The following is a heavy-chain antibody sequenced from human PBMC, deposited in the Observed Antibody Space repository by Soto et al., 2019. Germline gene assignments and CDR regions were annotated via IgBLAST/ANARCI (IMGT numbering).Heavy chain of an antibody. V-gene: IGHV3-23*01. Sequence: GGSLRLSCAASGFTFSTYAMSWVRQAPGKGLEWVSAISGSGGSTYYADSVKGRFTISRDNSKNTLYLQMNSLRAEDTAIYYCANHYDILTGYPFDYWGRGTLVTVSS. CDR3: ANHYDILTGYPFDY. CDR1: GFTFSTYA. D-gene: IGHD3-9*01. J-gene: IGHJ4*02. CDR2: ISGSGGST.